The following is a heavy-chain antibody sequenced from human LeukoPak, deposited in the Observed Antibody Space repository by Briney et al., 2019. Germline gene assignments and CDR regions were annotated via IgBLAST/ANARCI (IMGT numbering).Heavy chain of an antibody. CDR2: IIPIFGTA. J-gene: IGHJ3*02. D-gene: IGHD2-2*01. V-gene: IGHV1-69*01. CDR3: ARDSNANQLEGAFDI. CDR1: GGTFSSYA. Sequence: SVKVSCKASGGTFSSYAISWVRQAPGQGLEWMGGIIPIFGTANYAQKFQGRVTITADESTSTAYMELSSLRSEDTAVYYCARDSNANQLEGAFDIWGQGTMVTVSS.